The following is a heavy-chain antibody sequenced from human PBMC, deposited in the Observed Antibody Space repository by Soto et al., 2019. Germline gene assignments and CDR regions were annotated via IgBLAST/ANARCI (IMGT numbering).Heavy chain of an antibody. CDR1: GYTFTGYY. CDR3: FAGTFADGEVFDY. V-gene: IGHV1-2*02. Sequence: GASVKVSCKASGYTFTGYYMHWVRQAPGQGLEWVGWINPNSGGTNYAQKFQGRVTMTRDTSISTAYMELSRLRSDDTAVYYCFAGTFADGEVFDYWGQGTLVTVSS. CDR2: INPNSGGT. D-gene: IGHD1-1*01. J-gene: IGHJ4*02.